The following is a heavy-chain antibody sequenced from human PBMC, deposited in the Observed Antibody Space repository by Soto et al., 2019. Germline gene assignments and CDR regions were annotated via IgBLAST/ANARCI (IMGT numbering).Heavy chain of an antibody. D-gene: IGHD5-12*01. CDR1: GFTFSDYA. Sequence: PGGSLRLSCAASGFTFSDYAMSWVRQTPGKGLEWISGISGIGGGTTYYADSVKGRFTISRDNSKNTLYLQMNSLRAEDTAVYYCAKDSLWLPTAPDYWGQGTLVTVSS. CDR2: ISGIGGGTT. V-gene: IGHV3-23*01. J-gene: IGHJ4*02. CDR3: AKDSLWLPTAPDY.